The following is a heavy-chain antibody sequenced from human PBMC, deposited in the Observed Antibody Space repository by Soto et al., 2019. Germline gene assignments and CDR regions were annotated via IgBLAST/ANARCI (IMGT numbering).Heavy chain of an antibody. Sequence: ASVKVSCKASGYTFTRYDINWVRQSTGQGLEWMGWMNPNSGNTGYAQRFQDRVTMTMNTSISTAYMELSSLRSEDTAVYYCARVGPYGDYGSWGQGTLVTVSS. V-gene: IGHV1-8*01. CDR2: MNPNSGNT. J-gene: IGHJ4*02. CDR3: ARVGPYGDYGS. D-gene: IGHD4-17*01. CDR1: GYTFTRYD.